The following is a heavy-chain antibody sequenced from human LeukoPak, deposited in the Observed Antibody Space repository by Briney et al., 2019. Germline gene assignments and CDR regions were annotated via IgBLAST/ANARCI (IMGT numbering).Heavy chain of an antibody. CDR2: ISGSGGST. D-gene: IGHD6-6*01. J-gene: IGHJ4*02. Sequence: GGPLRLSCAASGFPFSSYAMSWARPAPGKGREWVSAISGSGGSTYYADSVKGRFTISRDNSKNTLYLQMNSLRAEDTAVYYCAKGYRSLGAARPVPYDWGQGTLVTVSS. CDR3: AKGYRSLGAARPVPYD. CDR1: GFPFSSYA. V-gene: IGHV3-23*01.